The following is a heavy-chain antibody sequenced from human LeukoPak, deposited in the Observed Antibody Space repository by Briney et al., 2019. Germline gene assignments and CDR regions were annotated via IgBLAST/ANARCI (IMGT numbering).Heavy chain of an antibody. D-gene: IGHD6-19*01. Sequence: GGSLRLSCAASGFTFSSYSMNWVRQAPGKGLEWVSSISSSSSYIYYADSVKGRFTISRDNAKNSLYLQMNSLRAEDTAVYYCARGGDIFKAGKFDYWGQGTLVTVSS. CDR2: ISSSSSYI. CDR3: ARGGDIFKAGKFDY. J-gene: IGHJ4*02. CDR1: GFTFSSYS. V-gene: IGHV3-21*01.